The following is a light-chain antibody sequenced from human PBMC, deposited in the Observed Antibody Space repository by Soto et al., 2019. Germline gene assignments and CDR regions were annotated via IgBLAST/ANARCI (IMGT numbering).Light chain of an antibody. CDR2: DAS. CDR3: QQYNDWPRT. J-gene: IGKJ5*01. Sequence: EIVMTQSLATLSVSPGERDTLSCRTSLSVSVYLDWYQQKPGQAPRLLISDASNRATGVPARFSGSESGTEFTLTISNLQSEDAAVYFCQQYNDWPRTLGQGTRLEI. V-gene: IGKV3D-15*01. CDR1: LSVSVY.